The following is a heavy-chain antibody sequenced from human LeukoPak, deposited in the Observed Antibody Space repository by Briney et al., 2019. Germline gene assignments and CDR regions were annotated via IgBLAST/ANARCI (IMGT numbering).Heavy chain of an antibody. V-gene: IGHV3-7*03. CDR1: GFTFSSYW. CDR2: IKQDGSEK. J-gene: IGHJ4*02. Sequence: PGGSLRLSCAASGFTFSSYWMSWVRQAPGKGLEWVANIKQDGSEKYYVDSVKGRFTISRDNAKNSLYLQMNSLRAEDTAVYYCAREGCGGGSCYPDWGQGTLVTVSS. CDR3: AREGCGGGSCYPD. D-gene: IGHD2-15*01.